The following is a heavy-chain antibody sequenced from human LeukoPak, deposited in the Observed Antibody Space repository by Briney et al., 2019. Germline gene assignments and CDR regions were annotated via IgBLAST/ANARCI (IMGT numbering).Heavy chain of an antibody. CDR3: PRDKSSGWYDS. CDR1: GYTFTSYG. Sequence: ASVKVSCKASGYTFTSYGISWVRQAPGQGLEWMGWISAYKGDTNYAQKLQGRVTITTDTSTSRAHLERTRLRSGDRAVFYWPRDKSSGWYDSWGQGTLGTASS. D-gene: IGHD6-19*01. J-gene: IGHJ5*01. CDR2: ISAYKGDT. V-gene: IGHV1-18*01.